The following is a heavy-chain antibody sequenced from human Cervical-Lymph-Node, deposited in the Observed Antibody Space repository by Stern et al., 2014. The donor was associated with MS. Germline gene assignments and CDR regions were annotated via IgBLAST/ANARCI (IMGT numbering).Heavy chain of an antibody. V-gene: IGHV1-69*01. Sequence: VQLLQSGAEVKKPGSSVKVSCKASGGTFRSYGITWVRQAPGQGLEWMGVTIPILGTAKYAQKFQGRVTITADESTRTSYMELSSLTSEDTAVYYCARDFTTVTAFGMDVWGQGTTVIVSS. CDR3: ARDFTTVTAFGMDV. J-gene: IGHJ6*02. CDR1: GGTFRSYG. CDR2: TIPILGTA. D-gene: IGHD4-17*01.